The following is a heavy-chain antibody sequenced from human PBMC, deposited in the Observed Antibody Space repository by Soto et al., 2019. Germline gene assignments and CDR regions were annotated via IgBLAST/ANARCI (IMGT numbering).Heavy chain of an antibody. CDR3: ARVIDTVATGGNAFDI. J-gene: IGHJ3*02. CDR2: IYYSGST. D-gene: IGHD5-12*01. Sequence: QVQLQESGPGLVKPSQTLSLTCTVSGGSISSGGYYWSWIRQHPGKGLEWIGYIYYSGSTYYNPSPKRPVTISVDPSKTQFSLKLSSVTAADTAVYYCARVIDTVATGGNAFDIWGQGTMVTVSS. V-gene: IGHV4-31*01. CDR1: GGSISSGGYY.